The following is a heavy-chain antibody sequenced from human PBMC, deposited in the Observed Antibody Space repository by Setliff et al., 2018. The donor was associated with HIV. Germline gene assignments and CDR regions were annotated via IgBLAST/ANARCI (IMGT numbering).Heavy chain of an antibody. J-gene: IGHJ6*03. V-gene: IGHV4-61*02. CDR3: ARDWSGYSSSRGSYYYYMDV. CDR1: GGSISSGNYY. CDR2: IYTSGST. D-gene: IGHD6-13*01. Sequence: PSETLSLTCTVSGGSISSGNYYWTWVRQPAEKGLEWIGRIYTSGSTNYNPSLKSRVTISADTSKNQFSLRLSSVTAADTAIYYCARDWSGYSSSRGSYYYYMDVWGKGTTVTVSS.